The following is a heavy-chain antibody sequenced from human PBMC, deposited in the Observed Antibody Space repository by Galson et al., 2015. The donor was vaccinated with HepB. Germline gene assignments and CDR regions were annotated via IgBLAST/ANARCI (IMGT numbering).Heavy chain of an antibody. Sequence: SVKVSCKASGYTFTSYYMHWVRQAPGQGLEWMGIINPSGGSTGYAQKFQGRVTMTRDTSTSTVYMELSSLRSEDTAVYYCAREPLYKYYDFWSGYSVEYYYYGMDVWGQGTTVTVSS. J-gene: IGHJ6*02. CDR1: GYTFTSYY. V-gene: IGHV1-46*01. CDR2: INPSGGST. D-gene: IGHD3-3*01. CDR3: AREPLYKYYDFWSGYSVEYYYYGMDV.